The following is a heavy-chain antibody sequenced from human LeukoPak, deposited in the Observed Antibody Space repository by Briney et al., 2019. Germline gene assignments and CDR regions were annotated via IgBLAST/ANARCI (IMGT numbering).Heavy chain of an antibody. CDR3: AKGIRYDSSGYSDY. V-gene: IGHV3-23*01. CDR2: ISGSGGST. J-gene: IGHJ4*02. D-gene: IGHD3-22*01. CDR1: GFTFSSYA. Sequence: GGSLRLSCAASGFTFSSYAMSWVRQAPGEGLEWVSAISGSGGSTYYADSVKGRFTISRDNSKNTLYLQMNSLRAEDTAVYYCAKGIRYDSSGYSDYWGQGTLVTVSS.